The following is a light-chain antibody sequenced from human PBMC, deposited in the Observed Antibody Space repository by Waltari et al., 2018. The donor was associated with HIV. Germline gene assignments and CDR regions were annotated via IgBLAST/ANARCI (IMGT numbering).Light chain of an antibody. V-gene: IGLV1-47*01. CDR2: MND. J-gene: IGLJ2*01. CDR3: AVWDDSLGGAV. Sequence: QSVVTQPASASGTPGQRVTISCSGSGFNIGTYSPNWYQHFPGTAPKLLIYMNDQRPSGVPGRFSGSQSGTSASLAISGLQYDDEADYDCAVWDDSLGGAVFGGGTKLTVL. CDR1: GFNIGTYS.